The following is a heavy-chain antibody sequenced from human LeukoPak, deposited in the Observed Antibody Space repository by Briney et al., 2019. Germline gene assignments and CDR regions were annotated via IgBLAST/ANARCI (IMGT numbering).Heavy chain of an antibody. J-gene: IGHJ4*02. V-gene: IGHV1-2*02. CDR2: INPDTGVT. Sequence: AASVKVSCKASGYTFTSYGISWVRQAPGQGLEWMGWINPDTGVTKYAQKFQGNITMTRDTPISTAYMELSRLRPDDTAVYYCARQSRTHYNYFDPWGQGTLVTVSS. CDR1: GYTFTSYG. D-gene: IGHD3-10*01. CDR3: ARQSRTHYNYFDP.